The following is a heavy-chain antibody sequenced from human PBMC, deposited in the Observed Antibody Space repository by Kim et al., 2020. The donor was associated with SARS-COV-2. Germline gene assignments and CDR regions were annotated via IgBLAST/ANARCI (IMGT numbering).Heavy chain of an antibody. CDR2: ISYDGSNK. CDR3: ARDRSIAARLGAFDI. V-gene: IGHV3-30-3*01. J-gene: IGHJ3*02. CDR1: GFTFSSYA. Sequence: GGSLRLSCAASGFTFSSYAMHWVRQAPGKGLEWVAVISYDGSNKYYADSVKGRFTISRDNSKNTLYLQMNSLRAEDTAVYYCARDRSIAARLGAFDIWG. D-gene: IGHD6-6*01.